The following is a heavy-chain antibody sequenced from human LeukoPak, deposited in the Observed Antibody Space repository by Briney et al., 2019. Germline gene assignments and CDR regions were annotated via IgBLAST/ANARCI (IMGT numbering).Heavy chain of an antibody. CDR1: GFTFSAYE. D-gene: IGHD3-16*01. Sequence: GGSLRLSCAASGFTFSAYEMNWVRQAPGKGLEWVSYISTSGSTIYYADSVKGRFTISRDNAKNSLYLQMNSLRAEDTAVYFCARWVGVTDYWGQGTLVTVSS. V-gene: IGHV3-48*03. CDR3: ARWVGVTDY. J-gene: IGHJ4*02. CDR2: ISTSGSTI.